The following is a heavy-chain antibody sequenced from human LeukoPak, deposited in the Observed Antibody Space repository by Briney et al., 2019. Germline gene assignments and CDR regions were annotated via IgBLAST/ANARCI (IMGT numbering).Heavy chain of an antibody. CDR1: GFTFSSYE. D-gene: IGHD2-2*01. CDR3: ARAGGGYIVVVPAAFDY. Sequence: GVSLRLSCAASGFTFSSYEMNWVRQAPGKGLEWVSYISSSGSTIYYADSVKGRFTISRDNAKNSLYLQMNSLRAEDTAVYYCARAGGGYIVVVPAAFDYWGQGTLVTVSS. J-gene: IGHJ4*02. V-gene: IGHV3-48*03. CDR2: ISSSGSTI.